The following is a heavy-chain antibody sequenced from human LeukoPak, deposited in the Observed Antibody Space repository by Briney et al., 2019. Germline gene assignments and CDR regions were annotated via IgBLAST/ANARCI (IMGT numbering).Heavy chain of an antibody. Sequence: GRSLRLSCAASGFTFDDYAMHWVRQAPGKGLEWVSGISWNSGSMGYADSVKGRFTISRDNAKNSLYLQMNSLRAEDTALYYCAKAIVAQDSSGYYSSFDYWGQGTLVTVSS. J-gene: IGHJ4*02. CDR2: ISWNSGSM. D-gene: IGHD3-22*01. CDR1: GFTFDDYA. CDR3: AKAIVAQDSSGYYSSFDY. V-gene: IGHV3-9*01.